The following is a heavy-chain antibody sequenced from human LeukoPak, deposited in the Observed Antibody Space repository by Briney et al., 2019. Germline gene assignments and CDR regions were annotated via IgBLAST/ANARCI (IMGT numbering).Heavy chain of an antibody. V-gene: IGHV3-49*04. D-gene: IGHD3-3*01. CDR2: ITSQAYGGTT. CDR3: ARHFGVISKGVYYYYYGLDV. Sequence: GGSLRLSCITSGFTLGDYAMNWVRQAPGKGLEWVGFITSQAYGGTTEYAASVKGRFTISRDDSKNTLYLQMSSLRAEDTAVYYCARHFGVISKGVYYYYYGLDVWGQGTTVTVSS. J-gene: IGHJ6*02. CDR1: GFTLGDYA.